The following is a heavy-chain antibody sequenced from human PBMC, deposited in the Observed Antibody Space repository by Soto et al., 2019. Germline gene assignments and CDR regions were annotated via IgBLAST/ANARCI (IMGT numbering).Heavy chain of an antibody. CDR2: INHSGST. Sequence: SETLSLTCAVYGGSFSGYYWSWIRQPPGKGLEWIGEINHSGSTNYNPSLKSRVTISVDTSKNQFSLKLSSVTAADTAVYYCARGYGRRRCSSKYYHYGMDFWGQGTTVNVAS. V-gene: IGHV4-34*01. CDR3: ARGYGRRRCSSKYYHYGMDF. CDR1: GGSFSGYY. D-gene: IGHD6-6*01. J-gene: IGHJ6*02.